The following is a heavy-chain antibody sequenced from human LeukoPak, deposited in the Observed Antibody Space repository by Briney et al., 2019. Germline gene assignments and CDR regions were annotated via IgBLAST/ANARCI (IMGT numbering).Heavy chain of an antibody. V-gene: IGHV4-39*07. Sequence: PSETLSLTCTVSGGSISSSSYYWGWIRQPPGKGLEWIGSIYYSGSTYYNPSLKSRVTISVDTSKNQYSLKLSSVTAADTAVYYCARDSGRYYYEHDYWGQGTWSPSPQ. CDR3: ARDSGRYYYEHDY. CDR2: IYYSGST. D-gene: IGHD3-22*01. J-gene: IGHJ4*02. CDR1: GGSISSSSYY.